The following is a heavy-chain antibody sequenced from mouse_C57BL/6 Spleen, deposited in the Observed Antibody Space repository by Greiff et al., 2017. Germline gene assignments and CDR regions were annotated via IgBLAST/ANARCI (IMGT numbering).Heavy chain of an antibody. CDR2: INPGSGGT. D-gene: IGHD2-4*01. Sequence: VQLQESGAELVRPGTSVKVSCKASGYAFTNYLIEWVKQRPGQGLEWIGVINPGSGGTNYNEKFKGKATLTADKSSSTSYMQRSSLTSEDSAVYFCARGGDYDYVDYGGQGTTLTVSS. CDR3: ARGGDYDYVDY. CDR1: GYAFTNYL. V-gene: IGHV1-54*01. J-gene: IGHJ2*01.